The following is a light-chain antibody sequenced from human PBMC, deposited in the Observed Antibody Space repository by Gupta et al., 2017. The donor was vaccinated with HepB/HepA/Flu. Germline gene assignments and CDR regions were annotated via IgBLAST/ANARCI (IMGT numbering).Light chain of an antibody. CDR2: QDS. Sequence: SYELTQPPSVSVSPGQTASITCSGDKLGSKYACWYQQKPGQSPVLVIYQDSKRPSGIPERFSGSNSGNTATLNISGTQAMDEADYYCQAWDSSTASVVFGGGTKLTVL. V-gene: IGLV3-1*01. CDR1: KLGSKY. CDR3: QAWDSSTASVV. J-gene: IGLJ2*01.